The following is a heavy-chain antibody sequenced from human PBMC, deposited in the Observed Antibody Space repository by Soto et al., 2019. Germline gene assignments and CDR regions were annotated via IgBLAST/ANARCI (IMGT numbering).Heavy chain of an antibody. CDR1: GGSISSGGYS. CDR3: ARWGDFWSGYYAYYYYYGMDV. D-gene: IGHD3-3*01. V-gene: IGHV4-30-2*01. Sequence: SETLSLTCAVSGGSISSGGYSWSWIRQPPGKGLEWIGYIYHSGSTNYNPSLKSRVTISVDKSKNQFSLKLSSVTAADTAVYYCARWGDFWSGYYAYYYYYGMDVCAQGTTVTVSS. CDR2: IYHSGST. J-gene: IGHJ6*02.